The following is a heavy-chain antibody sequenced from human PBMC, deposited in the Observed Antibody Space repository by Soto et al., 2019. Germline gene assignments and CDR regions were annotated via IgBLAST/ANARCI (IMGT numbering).Heavy chain of an antibody. CDR2: IYYSGST. Sequence: SETLSLTCPVSGGSISSYYWSWIRQPPGKGLEWIGHIYYSGSTNYNPSLKSRVTISVDTSKNQFSLKLSSVTAADTAVYYCARAPRVMAGAYYFDYWGQGTLVTVSS. J-gene: IGHJ4*02. V-gene: IGHV4-59*01. CDR1: GGSISSYY. CDR3: ARAPRVMAGAYYFDY. D-gene: IGHD2-21*01.